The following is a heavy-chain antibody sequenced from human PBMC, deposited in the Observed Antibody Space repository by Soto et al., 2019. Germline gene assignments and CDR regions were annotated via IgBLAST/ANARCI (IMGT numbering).Heavy chain of an antibody. CDR2: ISASGGTA. Sequence: GGSLRLSCAASGFMFSSYAMSWVRQAAGKGLEWVSSISASGGTANLADSVEGRCTISRDNSKSTLYLQMNSLRAEDTAVYYCAKLTYPSDSTGYYSERVSGWIDSWGQGTLVTVSS. CDR3: AKLTYPSDSTGYYSERVSGWIDS. V-gene: IGHV3-23*01. CDR1: GFMFSSYA. D-gene: IGHD3-22*01. J-gene: IGHJ5*01.